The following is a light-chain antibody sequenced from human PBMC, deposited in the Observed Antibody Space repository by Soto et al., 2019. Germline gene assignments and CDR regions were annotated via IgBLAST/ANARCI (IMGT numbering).Light chain of an antibody. CDR1: KLGDKY. CDR3: QAWDSSNFYV. V-gene: IGLV3-1*01. J-gene: IGLJ1*01. Sequence: SYELTQPPSVSVSPGQTASINCSGDKLGDKYACWYQQKPGQSPVLVIYQDSKRPSGIPERFSGSNSGNTATLTISGTQAMDEADYYCQAWDSSNFYVFGTGTKLTVL. CDR2: QDS.